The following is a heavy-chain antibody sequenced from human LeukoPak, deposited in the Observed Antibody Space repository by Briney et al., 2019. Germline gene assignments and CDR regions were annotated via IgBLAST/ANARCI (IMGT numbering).Heavy chain of an antibody. V-gene: IGHV4-31*03. CDR2: IYYSGST. CDR1: GGSISSGGYY. J-gene: IGHJ4*02. D-gene: IGHD2-15*01. Sequence: PSETLSLTCTVSGGSISSGGYYWSWLRQHPGKGLEWIGYIYYSGSTYYNPSLKSRVTISVDTSKNQFSLKLSSVTAADTAVYYCARGCSGGSCYSSRPFDYWGQGTLVTVSS. CDR3: ARGCSGGSCYSSRPFDY.